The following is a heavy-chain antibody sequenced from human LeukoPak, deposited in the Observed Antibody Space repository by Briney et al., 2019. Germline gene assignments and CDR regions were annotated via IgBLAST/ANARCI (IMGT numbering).Heavy chain of an antibody. CDR2: IIPIFGTA. CDR1: GGTFSSYA. J-gene: IGHJ4*02. Sequence: SVKVSCKASGGTFSSYAISWVRQAPGQGLEWMGGIIPIFGTANYAQKFQGRVTITTDESTSTGYMELSSLRSEDTAVYYCGSSILGAYYFDYWGQGTLVTVSS. V-gene: IGHV1-69*05. CDR3: GSSILGAYYFDY.